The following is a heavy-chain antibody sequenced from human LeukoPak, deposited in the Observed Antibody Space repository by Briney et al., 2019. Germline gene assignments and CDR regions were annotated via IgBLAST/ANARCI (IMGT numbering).Heavy chain of an antibody. V-gene: IGHV3-23*01. D-gene: IGHD3-10*01. J-gene: IGHJ4*02. CDR1: GFTFSSYA. Sequence: PGGSLRLSCAASGFTFSSYAMSWVRQAPGKGLEWVSAISGSGGSTYYADSVKGRFTISRDNSKNTLYLQMNSLRAEDTAVYYCAKYYYGSGSYYKPYHFDYCGQGTLVTVSS. CDR2: ISGSGGST. CDR3: AKYYYGSGSYYKPYHFDY.